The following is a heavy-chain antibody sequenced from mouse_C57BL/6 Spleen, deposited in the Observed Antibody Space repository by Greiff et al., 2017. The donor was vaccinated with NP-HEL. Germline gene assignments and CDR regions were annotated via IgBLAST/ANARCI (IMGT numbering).Heavy chain of an antibody. CDR2: ISSGSSTI. CDR3: ARDIYYDYDGFAY. CDR1: GFTFSDYG. Sequence: EVQVVESGGGLVKPGGSLKLSCAASGFTFSDYGMHWVRQAPEKGLEWVAYISSGSSTIYYVDTVKGRFTISRDNAKNTLFLQMTSLRSEDTAMYYCARDIYYDYDGFAYWGQGTLVTVSA. J-gene: IGHJ3*01. D-gene: IGHD2-4*01. V-gene: IGHV5-17*01.